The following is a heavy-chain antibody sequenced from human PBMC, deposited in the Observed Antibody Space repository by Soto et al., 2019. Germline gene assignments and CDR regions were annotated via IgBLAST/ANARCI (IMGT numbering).Heavy chain of an antibody. V-gene: IGHV3-53*01. CDR1: GFTISGKKY. J-gene: IGHJ3*01. D-gene: IGHD1-1*01. CDR2: LYDLDGS. CDR3: ATWHEREHAYDV. Sequence: GSLRLSCAAFGFTISGKKYVAWVRQAPGKGLEWVSALYDLDGSFYAASVEGRFTTSSDSSKTTVYLQMNDLRPDDTAVYYCATWHEREHAYDVWGQGTTVTVSS.